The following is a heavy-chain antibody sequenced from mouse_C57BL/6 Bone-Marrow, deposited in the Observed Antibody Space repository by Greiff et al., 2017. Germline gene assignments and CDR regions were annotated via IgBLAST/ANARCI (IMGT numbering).Heavy chain of an antibody. D-gene: IGHD1-1*01. Sequence: EVQLVESGGGLVQPKGSLTLSCAASGFSFNTYAMNWVRQAPGKGLEWVARIRSKSNNYATYYADSVKDRFTISRDDSESMLYLQMNNLKTEDTAMYYCVRSYYYGSSFLEDYWGQGTSVTVSA. CDR1: GFSFNTYA. CDR3: VRSYYYGSSFLEDY. J-gene: IGHJ4*01. CDR2: IRSKSNNYAT. V-gene: IGHV10-1*01.